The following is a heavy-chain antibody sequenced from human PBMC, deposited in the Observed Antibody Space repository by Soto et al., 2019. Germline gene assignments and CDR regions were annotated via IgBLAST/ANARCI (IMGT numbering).Heavy chain of an antibody. D-gene: IGHD2-2*01. CDR3: ARVPDY. CDR1: GGSISSSSYS. J-gene: IGHJ4*02. CDR2: MYHSGST. Sequence: SETLSLTCIVSGGSISSSSYSWAWIRQPPGKGLEWIGYMYHSGSTYYNPSLKGRVTISIDRSKNQFSLKLSSVTAADTAVYYCARVPDYWGQGILVTVSS. V-gene: IGHV4-39*07.